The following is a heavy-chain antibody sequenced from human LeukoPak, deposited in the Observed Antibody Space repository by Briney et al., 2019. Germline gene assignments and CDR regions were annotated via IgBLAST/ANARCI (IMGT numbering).Heavy chain of an antibody. J-gene: IGHJ4*02. Sequence: SETLSLTCTVSGGSISSSSYYWGWIRQPPGNGLEWIGSIYYSGSTYYNPSLKSRLTMSVDTSRNQFSLNLNSVTAADTAVYYCARGDNSIASFDYWGQGTLVTVSS. CDR1: GGSISSSSYY. CDR2: IYYSGST. CDR3: ARGDNSIASFDY. D-gene: IGHD4-23*01. V-gene: IGHV4-39*07.